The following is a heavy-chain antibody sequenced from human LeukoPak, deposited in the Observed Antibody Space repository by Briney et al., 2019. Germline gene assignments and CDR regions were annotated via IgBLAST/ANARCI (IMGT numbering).Heavy chain of an antibody. CDR1: GYTFTSYG. J-gene: IGHJ4*02. D-gene: IGHD6-13*01. CDR2: ISAHNGNT. Sequence: EASVKVSCKASGYTFTSYGISWVRQAPGQGLDWMGWISAHNGNTNYAQKLQGRVTITTDESTSTAYMELSSLRSEDTAVYYCAREVRIAAAGTDAFDYWGQGTLVTVSS. CDR3: AREVRIAAAGTDAFDY. V-gene: IGHV1-18*01.